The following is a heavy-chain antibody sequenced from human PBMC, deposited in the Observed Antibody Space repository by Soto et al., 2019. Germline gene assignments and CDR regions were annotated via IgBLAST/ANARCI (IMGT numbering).Heavy chain of an antibody. CDR2: ISSSSSTI. V-gene: IGHV3-48*01. CDR3: ASYLAIAAAGLTTNHEFDY. D-gene: IGHD6-13*01. Sequence: EVQLVESGGGLVQPGGSLRLSCAASGFTFSSYSMNWVRQAPGKGLEWVSYISSSSSTIYYADSVKGRFTISRDNAKNSLYLQMNSLRAEDTAVYYCASYLAIAAAGLTTNHEFDYWGQGTLVTVSS. J-gene: IGHJ4*02. CDR1: GFTFSSYS.